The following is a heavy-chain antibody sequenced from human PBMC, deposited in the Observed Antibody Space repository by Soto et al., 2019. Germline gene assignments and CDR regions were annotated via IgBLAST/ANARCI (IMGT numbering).Heavy chain of an antibody. CDR3: ARGSGGSYDMAFDY. CDR2: INSDGSST. D-gene: IGHD1-26*01. CDR1: GFTFSSYW. J-gene: IGHJ4*02. Sequence: GGSPRLSCAASGFTFSSYWMHWVRQAPGKGLVWVSRINSDGSSTSYADSVKGRFTISRDNAKNTLYLQMNSLRAEDTAVYYCARGSGGSYDMAFDYWGQGTLVTVSS. V-gene: IGHV3-74*01.